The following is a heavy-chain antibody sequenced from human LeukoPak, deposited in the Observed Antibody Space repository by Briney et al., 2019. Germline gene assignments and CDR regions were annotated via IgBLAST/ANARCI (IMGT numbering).Heavy chain of an antibody. J-gene: IGHJ6*03. D-gene: IGHD6-6*01. CDR3: ARDADIAARPHAYYYYYYMDV. CDR1: GGTFSSYA. V-gene: IGHV1-69*05. CDR2: IIPIFGTA. Sequence: GASVKVSCKASGGTFSSYAISWVRQAPGQGLEWMRGIIPIFGTANYAQKFQGRVTITTDESTSTAYMELSSLRSEDTAVYYCARDADIAARPHAYYYYYYMDVWGKGTTVTVSS.